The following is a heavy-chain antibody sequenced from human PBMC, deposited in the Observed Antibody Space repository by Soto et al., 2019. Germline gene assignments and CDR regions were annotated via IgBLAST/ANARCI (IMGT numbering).Heavy chain of an antibody. CDR2: ISAYNGNT. CDR1: GYTFTSYG. CDR3: ARDYISRYYYDSSGYYLRWFDP. J-gene: IGHJ5*02. Sequence: ASVKVSCKASGYTFTSYGISWVRQAPGQGLEWKGWISAYNGNTNYAQKLQGRVTMTTDTSTSTAYMELRSLRSDDTAVYYCARDYISRYYYDSSGYYLRWFDPWGQGTLVTVSS. D-gene: IGHD3-22*01. V-gene: IGHV1-18*01.